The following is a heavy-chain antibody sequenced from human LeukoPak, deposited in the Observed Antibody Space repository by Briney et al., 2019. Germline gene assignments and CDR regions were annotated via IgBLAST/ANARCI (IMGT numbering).Heavy chain of an antibody. J-gene: IGHJ5*02. CDR1: VYTLIELS. Sequence: ASVKDSCKVSVYTLIELSMHWLGQAPGKGLEWMGGFDPQYGETIYAQKFQGRVTLTDDRPIDTAYMEVSSLRYEETAVYYFVKDGIWNDVGFWFDPWGQGTLVTVPS. V-gene: IGHV1-24*01. CDR2: FDPQYGET. D-gene: IGHD1-1*01. CDR3: VKDGIWNDVGFWFDP.